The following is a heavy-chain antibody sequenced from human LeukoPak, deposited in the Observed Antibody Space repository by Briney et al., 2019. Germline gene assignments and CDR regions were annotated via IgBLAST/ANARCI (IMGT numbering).Heavy chain of an antibody. V-gene: IGHV4-59*01. J-gene: IGHJ4*02. D-gene: IGHD6-19*01. CDR1: GGSISSYY. Sequence: PSETLSLTCTVSGGSISSYYWSWIRQPPGKGLEWIGYIYYSGSTNYNPSLKSRVTISVDTSKNQFSLKLSSVTAADTAVYYCARLRGSSGWYREPFIDYWGQGTLVTVSS. CDR3: ARLRGSSGWYREPFIDY. CDR2: IYYSGST.